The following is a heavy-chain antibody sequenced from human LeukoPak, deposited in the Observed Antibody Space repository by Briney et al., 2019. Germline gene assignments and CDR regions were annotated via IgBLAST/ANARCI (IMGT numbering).Heavy chain of an antibody. D-gene: IGHD6-13*01. CDR1: GGSISSYY. V-gene: IGHV4-59*01. CDR2: IYYSGST. J-gene: IGHJ4*02. Sequence: SETLSLTCTVSGGSISSYYWSWIRQPPGKGLEWIGYIYYSGSTNYNPSLKSRVTISVDTSKNQFSLKLSSVTAADTAVYYCARVRRGPGIAPGEIDYWGQGTLVTVSS. CDR3: ARVRRGPGIAPGEIDY.